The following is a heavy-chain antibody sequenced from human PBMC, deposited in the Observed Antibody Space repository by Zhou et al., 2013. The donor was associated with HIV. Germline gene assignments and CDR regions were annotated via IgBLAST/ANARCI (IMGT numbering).Heavy chain of an antibody. CDR3: ARGRYDLGF. D-gene: IGHD5-12*01. V-gene: IGHV1-8*02. CDR2: MNPNNGNA. CDR1: GYTFTAYY. J-gene: IGHJ4*02. Sequence: QVHLVQSGAEVKKPGASVKVSCKASGYTFTAYYIHWMRQAPGQGLEYMGWMNPNNGNAASAQRFQGRITMTRTTSISTAYLELSSLRSEDTAVYYCARGRYDLGFWGQGTLVTVSS.